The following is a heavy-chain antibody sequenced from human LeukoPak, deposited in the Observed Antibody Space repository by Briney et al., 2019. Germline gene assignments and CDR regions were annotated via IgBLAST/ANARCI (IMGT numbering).Heavy chain of an antibody. D-gene: IGHD3-16*01. J-gene: IGHJ4*02. Sequence: SETLSPTCTVSGGSFSSGSYYWSWIRQPPGKGLEWIGYIYYSGSTNYNPSLKSRVTISVDTSKNQFFLKLSSVTAADTAVYYCARDGGKYFNDAHFDYWGQGTLVTVSS. CDR3: ARDGGKYFNDAHFDY. V-gene: IGHV4-61*01. CDR2: IYYSGST. CDR1: GGSFSSGSYY.